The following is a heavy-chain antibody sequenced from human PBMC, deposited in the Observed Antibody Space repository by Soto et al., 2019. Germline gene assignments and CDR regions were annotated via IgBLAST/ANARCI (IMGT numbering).Heavy chain of an antibody. Sequence: PXETLSLTCAVSGGSISSGGYSWSWIRQPPGKGLEWIGYIYHSGSTYYNPSLKSRVTISVDRSKNQFSLKLSSVTAADTAVYYCARVTGRPGQYDRVLNAFDIWGQGTMVTVSS. CDR2: IYHSGST. D-gene: IGHD3-22*01. CDR1: GGSISSGGYS. V-gene: IGHV4-30-2*01. CDR3: ARVTGRPGQYDRVLNAFDI. J-gene: IGHJ3*02.